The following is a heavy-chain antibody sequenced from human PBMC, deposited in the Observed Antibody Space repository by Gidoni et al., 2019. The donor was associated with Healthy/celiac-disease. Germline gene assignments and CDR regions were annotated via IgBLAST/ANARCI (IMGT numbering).Heavy chain of an antibody. J-gene: IGHJ4*02. CDR1: GFTCSSYA. CDR3: AKDLSRSTSCSFDY. D-gene: IGHD2-2*01. V-gene: IGHV3-23*01. Sequence: EVQLLESGGGLVQPGGSLRVSCSAPGFTCSSYAMSWGRQGPGKGLEWVSAISGSGGNTYYADSVKGRFTITRDNSKNTLYLKMNGVRAEEKAGYYCAKDLSRSTSCSFDYWGQGTLVTVSS. CDR2: ISGSGGNT.